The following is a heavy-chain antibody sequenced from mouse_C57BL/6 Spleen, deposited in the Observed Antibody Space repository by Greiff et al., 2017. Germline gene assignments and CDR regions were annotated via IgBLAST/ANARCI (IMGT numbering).Heavy chain of an antibody. Sequence: EVKLVESGGDLVKPGGSLKLSCAASGFTFSSYGMSWVRQTPDKRLEWVATISSGGSYTYYPDSVKGRFTISRDNAKNTLYLQMSSLKSEDTAMYYCARRGGDGYAMDYWGQGTSVTVSS. D-gene: IGHD1-1*02. V-gene: IGHV5-6*02. CDR3: ARRGGDGYAMDY. CDR1: GFTFSSYG. CDR2: ISSGGSYT. J-gene: IGHJ4*01.